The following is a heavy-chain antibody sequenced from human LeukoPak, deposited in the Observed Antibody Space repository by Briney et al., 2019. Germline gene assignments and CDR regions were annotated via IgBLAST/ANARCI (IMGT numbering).Heavy chain of an antibody. CDR1: GGSISSYY. J-gene: IGHJ3*02. Sequence: SETLSLTCTVSGGSISSYYWSWIRQPPGKGLEWIGYIYYSGSTNYNPSLKSRVTISVDTSKNQFSLKLSSVTAADTAGYYCARDAWGDYGGNKVAFDIWGQGTMVTVSS. CDR3: ARDAWGDYGGNKVAFDI. D-gene: IGHD4-23*01. V-gene: IGHV4-59*01. CDR2: IYYSGST.